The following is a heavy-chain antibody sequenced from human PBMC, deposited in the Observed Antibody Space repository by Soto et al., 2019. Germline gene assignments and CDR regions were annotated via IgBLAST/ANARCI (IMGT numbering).Heavy chain of an antibody. CDR1: GYFFSDYG. V-gene: IGHV1-18*01. Sequence: QVHLLQSGAEVKKPGASVKVSCKASGYFFSDYGISWVRQAPGQGLEWMGRISGYNGNTNYAQKFQGRVTLTTDISTTTAYMELTSLRSDDTAVYYCARPHDFWSGYPFDYWGQGTLVTVSS. CDR3: ARPHDFWSGYPFDY. D-gene: IGHD3-3*01. CDR2: ISGYNGNT. J-gene: IGHJ4*02.